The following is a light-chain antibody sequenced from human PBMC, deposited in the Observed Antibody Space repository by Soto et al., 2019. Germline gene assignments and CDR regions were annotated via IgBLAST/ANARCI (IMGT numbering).Light chain of an antibody. J-gene: IGLJ2*01. CDR1: SSDIGTYNF. CDR2: EIN. V-gene: IGLV2-14*03. CDR3: SSDTTTSTLI. Sequence: QSALPQPASVSGSPGQSITISCTGTSSDIGTYNFVSWYQQHPGKAPKLLIHEINNRPSGVSIRFAGSKSGNTASLTISGLQAEDEPDYYCSSDTTTSTLIFGGGTKLTVL.